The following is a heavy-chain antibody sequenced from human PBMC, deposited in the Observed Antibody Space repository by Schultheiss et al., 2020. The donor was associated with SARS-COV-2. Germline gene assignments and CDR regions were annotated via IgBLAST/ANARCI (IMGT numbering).Heavy chain of an antibody. CDR3: ARAPSGWFDNWFDP. CDR1: GYTFTSYG. V-gene: IGHV1-18*01. D-gene: IGHD6-19*01. CDR2: ISAYNGNT. Sequence: ASVKVSCKASGYTFTSYGISWVRQAPGQGLEWMGWISAYNGNTHYAQKLQGRVTMTTDTSTSTAYMELRSLRSDDTAVYYCARAPSGWFDNWFDPWGQGTLVTVSS. J-gene: IGHJ5*02.